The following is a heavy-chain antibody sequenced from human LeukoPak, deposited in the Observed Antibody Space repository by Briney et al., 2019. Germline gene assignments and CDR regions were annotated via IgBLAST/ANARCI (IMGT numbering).Heavy chain of an antibody. V-gene: IGHV1-8*01. CDR3: AREEVGGYSYGPFDY. J-gene: IGHJ4*02. Sequence: GASVKVSCKASGYTFTNYDINWVRQATGQGLEWMGWLNPNSGHTGYAQKFQGRVTITADKSTSTAYMELSSLRSEDTAVYYCAREEVGGYSYGPFDYWGQGTLVTVSS. CDR2: LNPNSGHT. CDR1: GYTFTNYD. D-gene: IGHD5-18*01.